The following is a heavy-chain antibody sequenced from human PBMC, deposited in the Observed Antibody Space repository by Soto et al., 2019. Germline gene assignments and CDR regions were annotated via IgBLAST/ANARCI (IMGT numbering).Heavy chain of an antibody. V-gene: IGHV1-3*01. J-gene: IGHJ3*02. CDR3: ARSPHCSSTSCYANAFDI. CDR2: INAGNGNT. D-gene: IGHD2-2*01. Sequence: ASVKVSCKASGYTFTSYAMHWVRQAPGQRLEWMGWINAGNGNTKYSQKFQGRVTITRDTSASTAYMELSSLRSEDTAVYYCARSPHCSSTSCYANAFDIWGQGTMVT. CDR1: GYTFTSYA.